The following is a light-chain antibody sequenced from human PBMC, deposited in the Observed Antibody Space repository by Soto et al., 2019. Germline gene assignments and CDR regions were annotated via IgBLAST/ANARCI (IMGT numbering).Light chain of an antibody. CDR1: QGISNY. CDR2: GAS. Sequence: DLQMTQSPSSLSASVGDRVTITCRASQGISNYLAWYQQKPGKVPKLLIYGASTLQSGVPSRFSGSGSGTDFTLTISSLQPEDVATYYCQKYISAPFTFGPGTSVAIK. CDR3: QKYISAPFT. J-gene: IGKJ3*01. V-gene: IGKV1-27*01.